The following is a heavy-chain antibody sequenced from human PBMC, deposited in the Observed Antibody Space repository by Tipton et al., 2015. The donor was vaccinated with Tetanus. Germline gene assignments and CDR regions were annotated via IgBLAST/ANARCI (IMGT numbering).Heavy chain of an antibody. CDR3: ARASHFQWERVRLDY. J-gene: IGHJ4*02. CDR2: INTSGSS. V-gene: IGHV4-59*10. Sequence: LRLSCAASGFTFSGSAMHWVRQASGKGLEWVGRINTSGSSDYNPSLKGRVTMSIDTSGNRFSLDLTSVTAADTAIYYCARASHFQWERVRLDYWGQGLRVTVSS. CDR1: GFTFSGSA. D-gene: IGHD1-1*01.